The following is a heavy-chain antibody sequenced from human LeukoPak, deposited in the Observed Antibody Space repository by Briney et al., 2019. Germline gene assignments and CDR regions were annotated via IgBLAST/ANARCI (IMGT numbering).Heavy chain of an antibody. J-gene: IGHJ4*02. CDR1: GFTFSYHW. D-gene: IGHD3-22*01. V-gene: IGHV3-7*01. CDR3: AKDLFTVYYDSSSYDY. CDR2: IKNDGTVK. Sequence: GGSLRLSCAASGFTFSYHWMTWVRQAPGKGLEWVANIKNDGTVKNYVDSVKGRFTISRDNSKNTLYLQMNSLRAEDTAVYYCAKDLFTVYYDSSSYDYWGQGTLVTVSS.